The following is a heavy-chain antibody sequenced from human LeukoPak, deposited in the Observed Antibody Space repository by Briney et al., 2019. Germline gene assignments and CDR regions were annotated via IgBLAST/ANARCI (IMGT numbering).Heavy chain of an antibody. V-gene: IGHV3-11*04. J-gene: IGHJ4*02. D-gene: IGHD1-26*01. Sequence: NPGGSLRLSCEASGFTESTYFISWLRQAPGKGLEWVGYITNSGRSTNYADAVKGRFTISRDNAKKPVYLEMTDLRAEGTAVYYCAREASGNYDVFDSWGQGTLVTVSS. CDR1: GFTESTYF. CDR2: ITNSGRST. CDR3: AREASGNYDVFDS.